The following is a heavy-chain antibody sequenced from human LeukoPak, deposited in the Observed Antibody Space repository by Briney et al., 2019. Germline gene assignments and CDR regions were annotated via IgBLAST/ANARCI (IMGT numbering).Heavy chain of an antibody. CDR2: IIPIFGTA. CDR3: ATDYDYVWGSYRYTRY. J-gene: IGHJ4*02. CDR1: GGTFSSYA. D-gene: IGHD3-16*02. V-gene: IGHV1-69*13. Sequence: SVKVSCKASGGTFSSYAISWVRQAPGQGLEWMGGIIPIFGTANYAQKFQGRVTIIADESTSTAYMELSSLRSEDTGVYYCATDYDYVWGSYRYTRYWGQGTLVTVSS.